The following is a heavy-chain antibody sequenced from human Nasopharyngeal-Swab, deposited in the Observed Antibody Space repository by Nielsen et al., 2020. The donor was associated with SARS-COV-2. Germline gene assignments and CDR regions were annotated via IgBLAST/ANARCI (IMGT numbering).Heavy chain of an antibody. CDR2: IKQDGSKK. V-gene: IGHV3-7*01. CDR3: ASTKYDIN. CDR1: GFTFSNYW. D-gene: IGHD3-9*01. Sequence: GGSLRLSCAVSGFTFSNYWVSWVRQAPGKGLEWVANIKQDGSKKYYVDSVKGRFTISRDNAKNSLYLQMNSLRDEDTAVYYCASTKYDINWGQGTLVTVSS. J-gene: IGHJ1*01.